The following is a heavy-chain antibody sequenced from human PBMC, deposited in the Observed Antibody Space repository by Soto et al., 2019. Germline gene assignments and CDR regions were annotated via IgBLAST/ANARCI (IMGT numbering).Heavy chain of an antibody. D-gene: IGHD3-22*01. V-gene: IGHV4-59*01. Sequence: SETLSLTCIVSGGPITSYHWSWIRQFPGKGLEWIAYIYYSGSTNYNPSLKSRVTISVDRSKNQFSLKLNSVTAADTAVYYCARTGYDSSGYFDAFDIWGQGTMVTVSS. CDR2: IYYSGST. J-gene: IGHJ3*02. CDR3: ARTGYDSSGYFDAFDI. CDR1: GGPITSYH.